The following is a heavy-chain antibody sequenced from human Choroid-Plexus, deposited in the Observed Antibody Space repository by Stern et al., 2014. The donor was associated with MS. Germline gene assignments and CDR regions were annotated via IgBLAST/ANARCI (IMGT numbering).Heavy chain of an antibody. CDR1: GFTFGSCA. V-gene: IGHV3-30*18. CDR3: AKDRQYLTYFFDH. J-gene: IGHJ5*02. D-gene: IGHD2/OR15-2a*01. CDR2: VSYDGSNK. Sequence: VQLVESGGGVVQPGRPLRRSCGASGFTFGSCAMHWVRQAPGKGREGGAGVSYDGSNKYYADSVKGRFTISRDNSQNTLYMQMSSLRPEDTAVYYCAKDRQYLTYFFDHWGQGSLVTVSS.